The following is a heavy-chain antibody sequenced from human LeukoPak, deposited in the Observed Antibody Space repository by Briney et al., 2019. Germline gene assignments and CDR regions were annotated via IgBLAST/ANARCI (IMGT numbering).Heavy chain of an antibody. CDR1: GYTFTGYY. CDR2: INPNSGGT. V-gene: IGHV1-2*02. D-gene: IGHD2-2*01. CDR3: ARGSYCSSTSCKPGPWFDP. Sequence: ASVKVSCKASGYTFTGYYMHWVRQAPGQGLEWMGWINPNSGGTNYAQKFQGRVTMTRDTSISTAYMELSRLRSDDTAVYYCARGSYCSSTSCKPGPWFDPWGQGTLVTVSS. J-gene: IGHJ5*02.